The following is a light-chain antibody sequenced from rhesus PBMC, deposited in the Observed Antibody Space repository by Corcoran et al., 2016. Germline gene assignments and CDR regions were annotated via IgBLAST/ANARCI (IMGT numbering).Light chain of an antibody. CDR2: KAS. CDR1: ENVNNY. V-gene: IGKV1-74*01. CDR3: QHNYGTPLT. Sequence: DIQMTQSPSSLSASVGDRVTITCRASENVNNYLNWYQQKPGKAPKHLIYKASTLQSGVPSRFSGSGSGTDYTFTISSLQSEDVATDYCQHNYGTPLTFGGGTKVEIK. J-gene: IGKJ4*01.